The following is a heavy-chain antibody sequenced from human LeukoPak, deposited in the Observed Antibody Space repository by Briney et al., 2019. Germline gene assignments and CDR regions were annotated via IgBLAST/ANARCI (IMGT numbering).Heavy chain of an antibody. Sequence: GGSLRLSCAASGSTFSSYWMHCARPGPGKGLVWVSRIKRDGRSTTYPDSVKGRFTINRDNAKNTLYLQMNSLRAEDTAVYYCARRSAAWYAFDIWGQGTMVTVSS. V-gene: IGHV3-74*03. D-gene: IGHD3-3*01. CDR1: GSTFSSYW. CDR3: ARRSAAWYAFDI. J-gene: IGHJ3*02. CDR2: IKRDGRST.